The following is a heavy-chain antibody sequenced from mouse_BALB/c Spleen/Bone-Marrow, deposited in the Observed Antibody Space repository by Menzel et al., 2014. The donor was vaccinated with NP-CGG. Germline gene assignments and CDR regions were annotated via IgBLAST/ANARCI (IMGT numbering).Heavy chain of an antibody. Sequence: VQLQGSGAGVVKPGASVKVSCNASGYTFTNYWMQRVKQRPGQGLEWIGEIEPSDSYTNYNQDFKGKSTLTVDKSSSTAYMQLSSLTSKDSAVYYCARGRTTVVSGYWGQGTSLTVSS. D-gene: IGHD1-1*01. J-gene: IGHJ2*02. CDR3: ARGRTTVVSGY. CDR2: IEPSDSYT. CDR1: GYTFTNYW. V-gene: IGHV1-69*01.